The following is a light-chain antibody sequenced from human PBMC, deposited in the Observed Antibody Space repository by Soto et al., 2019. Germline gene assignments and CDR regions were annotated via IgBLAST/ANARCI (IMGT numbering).Light chain of an antibody. Sequence: EIVMTQSPATLSVSPGERATLSCRASQSVSYNLAWYQQKPGQGPRLLIYGAFTRATGIPARFSGSGSGTEFTLTIRRLQSEDFAVYYCQQYKNWPPLTFGGGTKVEIK. V-gene: IGKV3-15*01. CDR1: QSVSYN. CDR3: QQYKNWPPLT. J-gene: IGKJ4*01. CDR2: GAF.